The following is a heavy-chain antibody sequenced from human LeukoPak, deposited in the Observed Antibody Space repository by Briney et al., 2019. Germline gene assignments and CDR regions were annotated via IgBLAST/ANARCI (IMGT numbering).Heavy chain of an antibody. CDR3: ARIPRSGSYRKGEGGNLN. CDR1: GYSISSDFY. V-gene: IGHV4-38-2*02. D-gene: IGHD3-10*01. J-gene: IGHJ4*02. CDR2: IFHSGST. Sequence: SETLSLTCTVSGYSISSDFYWGWIRQPPGKGLEWIGSIFHSGSTYYNPSLKSRVTISIDTSKNQFSLKLSSVTAADTAVYYCARIPRSGSYRKGEGGNLNWGQGTLVTVSS.